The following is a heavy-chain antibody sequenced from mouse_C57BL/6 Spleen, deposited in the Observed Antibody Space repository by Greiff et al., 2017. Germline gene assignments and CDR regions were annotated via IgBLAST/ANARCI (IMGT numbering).Heavy chain of an antibody. CDR1: GYTFTSYW. CDR3: ARGRSYYSNRYYYAMDY. Sequence: VQLQQPGAELVKPGASVKMSCKASGYTFTSYWITWVKQRPGQGLEWIGDIYPGSGSTNYNEKFKSKATLTVDTSSSTAYMQLSSLTSEDSAVYYCARGRSYYSNRYYYAMDYWGQGTSVTVSS. D-gene: IGHD2-5*01. V-gene: IGHV1-55*01. CDR2: IYPGSGST. J-gene: IGHJ4*01.